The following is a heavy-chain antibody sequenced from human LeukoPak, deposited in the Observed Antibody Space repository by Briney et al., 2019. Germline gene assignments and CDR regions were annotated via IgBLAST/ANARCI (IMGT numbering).Heavy chain of an antibody. J-gene: IGHJ4*02. D-gene: IGHD3-10*01. V-gene: IGHV3-23*01. CDR2: LNGDGGST. CDR3: AKWGAQSGGYRVVDC. CDR1: GXTFRSYA. Sequence: PGGSLRLSCAASGXTFRSYAMSWVRQARGKGLEWVSALNGDGGSTYYADSVKGRFTISRDNSNNTLFLQMNSLRVEDTAVYYCAKWGAQSGGYRVVDCWGRGTLVTVSS.